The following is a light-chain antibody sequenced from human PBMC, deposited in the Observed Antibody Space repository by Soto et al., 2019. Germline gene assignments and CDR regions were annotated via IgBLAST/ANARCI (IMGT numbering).Light chain of an antibody. CDR1: QNINNN. Sequence: EIVMTQFPATLSVSPGERATLSCRASQNINNNLAWYQQKPGQAPRLLMYYASTRATGIPARFSGSGSGTDFTLTINSLQSEDFAVYYCQQFNTWLPITFGQGTRLEIK. CDR2: YAS. J-gene: IGKJ5*01. CDR3: QQFNTWLPIT. V-gene: IGKV3-15*01.